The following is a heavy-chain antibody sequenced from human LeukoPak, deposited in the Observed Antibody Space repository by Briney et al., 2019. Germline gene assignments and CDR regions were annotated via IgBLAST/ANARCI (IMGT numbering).Heavy chain of an antibody. J-gene: IGHJ4*02. CDR1: GGSFSGYY. CDR3: ARGYYDFWSGYYTYYFDY. V-gene: IGHV4-34*01. D-gene: IGHD3-3*01. CDR2: INHSGST. Sequence: SETLSLTRAVYGGSFSGYYWSWIRQPPGKGLEWIGEINHSGSTNYNPSLKSRVTISVDTSKNQFSLKLSSVTAADTAVYYCARGYYDFWSGYYTYYFDYWGQGTLVTVSS.